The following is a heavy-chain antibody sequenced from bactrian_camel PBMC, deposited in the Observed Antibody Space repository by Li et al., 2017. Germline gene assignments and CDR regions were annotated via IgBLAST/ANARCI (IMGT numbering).Heavy chain of an antibody. CDR2: LDSDGRM. CDR1: APDTYC. D-gene: IGHD7*01. Sequence: HVQLVESGGGSVQVGGSLTLSCVASAPDTYCLAWFRQGPGKEREGLAALDSDGRMQYSNSAKGRFTISKDNAKKTLYLEMNNLKPEDTAMYYCAASRSPLWTQHGLDDFFNGPNNWYGQGTQVTVS. V-gene: IGHV3S55*01. J-gene: IGHJ4*01.